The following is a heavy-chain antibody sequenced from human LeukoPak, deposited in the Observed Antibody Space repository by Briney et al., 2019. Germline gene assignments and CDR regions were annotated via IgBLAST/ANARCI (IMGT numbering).Heavy chain of an antibody. J-gene: IGHJ4*02. V-gene: IGHV3-9*01. CDR2: ISWNSGSI. CDR3: AKAYYYGSGSVDY. CDR1: GFTFDDYA. Sequence: GRSLRLSCAASGFTFDDYAMHWVRQAPGKGLEWVSGISWNSGSIGYADSVKGRFTISRDNAKNSLYLQMNSLRAEDTALYYCAKAYYYGSGSVDYWGQGTLVTVSS. D-gene: IGHD3-10*01.